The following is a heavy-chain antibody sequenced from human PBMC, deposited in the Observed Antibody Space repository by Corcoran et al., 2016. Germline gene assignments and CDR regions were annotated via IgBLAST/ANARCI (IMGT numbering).Heavy chain of an antibody. Sequence: QVQLQESGPGLVKPSETLSLTCNVSGGSISSYYWSWIRQPPGKGLEWIGYIYYSGSTKYNHSLKSRVPISVDTSTNQFSLKLSSVTASDTAVYYCARSRRDTAMVDWGQGTLVTGSS. D-gene: IGHD5-18*01. J-gene: IGHJ4*02. CDR1: GGSISSYY. CDR3: ARSRRDTAMVD. V-gene: IGHV4-59*01. CDR2: IYYSGST.